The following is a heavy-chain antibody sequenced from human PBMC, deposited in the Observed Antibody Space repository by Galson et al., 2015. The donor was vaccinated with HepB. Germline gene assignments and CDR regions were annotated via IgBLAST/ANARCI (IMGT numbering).Heavy chain of an antibody. J-gene: IGHJ5*02. CDR3: ARPRYYDFWSGTENWFDP. V-gene: IGHV1-18*01. D-gene: IGHD3-3*01. Sequence: SCKASGYTFTSYGINWVRQAPGQGLEWMGWISAYNGNTNYAQKLQGRVTMTTDTSTSTAYMELRSLRSDDTAVYYCARPRYYDFWSGTENWFDPWGQGTLVTVSS. CDR1: GYTFTSYG. CDR2: ISAYNGNT.